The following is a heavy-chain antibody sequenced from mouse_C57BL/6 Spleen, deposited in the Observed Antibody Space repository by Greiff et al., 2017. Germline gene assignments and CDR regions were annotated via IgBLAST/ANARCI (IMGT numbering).Heavy chain of an antibody. V-gene: IGHV5-12*01. Sequence: EVKVVESGGGLVQPGGSLKLSCAASGFTFSDYYMYWVRQTPEKRLEWVAYISNGGGSTYYPDTVKGRFTISSDKAKNTLYLQMSRLKSEDTAMYYCARPLDSSGPAWFAYWGQGTLVTVSA. CDR2: ISNGGGST. J-gene: IGHJ3*01. CDR1: GFTFSDYY. CDR3: ARPLDSSGPAWFAY. D-gene: IGHD3-2*02.